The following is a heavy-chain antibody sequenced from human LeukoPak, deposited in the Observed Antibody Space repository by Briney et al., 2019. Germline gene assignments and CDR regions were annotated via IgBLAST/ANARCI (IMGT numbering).Heavy chain of an antibody. CDR2: INPSGGST. Sequence: ASVKVSCKASGYTFTSYYMHWVRQAPGQGLEWMGIINPSGGSTSYAQKFQGRVTMTRDMSTSTAYMELRRLRSDDTAVYYCARNGVSGRYCYYMDVWGKGTTVTVSS. V-gene: IGHV1-46*01. D-gene: IGHD6-19*01. J-gene: IGHJ6*03. CDR3: ARNGVSGRYCYYMDV. CDR1: GYTFTSYY.